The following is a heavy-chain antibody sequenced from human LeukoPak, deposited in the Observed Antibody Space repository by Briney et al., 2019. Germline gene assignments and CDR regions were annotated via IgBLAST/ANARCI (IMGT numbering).Heavy chain of an antibody. V-gene: IGHV4-34*01. D-gene: IGHD6-19*01. J-gene: IGHJ4*02. CDR1: GGPFNDYY. CDR3: ARLVAYSSGWTGGYFDY. Sequence: SETLSLTCAVYGGPFNDYYWSWIRQPPEKGLEWIGQINHSGRTNYNPSLKSRVTISVDTSKNQFSVKLTSVTAADTAVYYCARLVAYSSGWTGGYFDYWGQGTLVTVSS. CDR2: INHSGRT.